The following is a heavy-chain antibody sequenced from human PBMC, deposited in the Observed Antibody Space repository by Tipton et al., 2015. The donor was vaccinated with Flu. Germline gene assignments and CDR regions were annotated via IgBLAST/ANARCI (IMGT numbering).Heavy chain of an antibody. CDR1: GFTVNKNY. J-gene: IGHJ4*02. Sequence: SLRLSCAASGFTVNKNYMNWVRQAPGRGLEWVSVIYSDDTKVYTDSVKGRFTVSRDNSKNTLYLQMNSLRVEDTAVYYCGRDVEFRWGQGTLVTVSS. D-gene: IGHD3-10*01. V-gene: IGHV3-53*01. CDR2: IYSDDTK. CDR3: GRDVEFR.